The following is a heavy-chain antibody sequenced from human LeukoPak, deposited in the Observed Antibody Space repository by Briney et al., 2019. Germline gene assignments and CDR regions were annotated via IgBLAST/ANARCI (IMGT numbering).Heavy chain of an antibody. Sequence: SETLSLTCTVSGGSTCSYYWSWLRQPAGKGLEWIGRISINVRTNYNPSLKSRVTMSVDTPKNQFSLMLSSVTAADTAVYYCARYSRSIDYWGEGTLVTVSS. D-gene: IGHD6-13*01. CDR3: ARYSRSIDY. CDR2: ISINVRT. V-gene: IGHV4-4*07. CDR1: GGSTCSYY. J-gene: IGHJ4*02.